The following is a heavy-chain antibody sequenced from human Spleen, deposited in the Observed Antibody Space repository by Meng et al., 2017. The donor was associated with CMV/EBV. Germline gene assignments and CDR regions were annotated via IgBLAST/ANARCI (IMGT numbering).Heavy chain of an antibody. CDR3: ARERLYQPLWGDALDI. CDR1: FTFSTYT. J-gene: IGHJ3*02. D-gene: IGHD2-2*01. CDR2: ISSSRSYI. V-gene: IGHV3-21*01. Sequence: FTFSTYTMHWVRQAPGKGLEWVSSISSSRSYIHYRDSVKGRFTISRDNAKTSVYLQMNSLRAEDTALYFCARERLYQPLWGDALDIWGQGTMVTVSS.